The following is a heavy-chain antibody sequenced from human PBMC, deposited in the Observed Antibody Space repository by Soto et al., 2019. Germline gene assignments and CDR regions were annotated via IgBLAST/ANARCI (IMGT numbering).Heavy chain of an antibody. Sequence: SLRLSCAASGFTFSSYGMHWVRQAPGKGLEWVAVIWYDGSNKYYADSVKGRFTISRDNSKNTLYLQMNSLRAEDTAVYYCARDGEDIVVVVAAPYREYYFDYWGQGTLVTVSS. J-gene: IGHJ4*02. CDR2: IWYDGSNK. CDR1: GFTFSSYG. V-gene: IGHV3-33*01. D-gene: IGHD2-15*01. CDR3: ARDGEDIVVVVAAPYREYYFDY.